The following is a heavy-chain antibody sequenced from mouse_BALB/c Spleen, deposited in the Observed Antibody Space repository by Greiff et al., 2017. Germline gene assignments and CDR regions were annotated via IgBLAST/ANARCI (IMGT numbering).Heavy chain of an antibody. V-gene: IGHV14-3*02. D-gene: IGHD1-1*01. CDR2: IDPANGNT. CDR1: GFNIKDTY. Sequence: EVKLMESGAELVKPGASVKLSCTASGFNIKDTYMHWVKQRPEQGLEWIGRIDPANGNTKYDPKFQGKATITADTSSNTAYLQLSSLTSEDTAVYYCAREGYGSSHWYFDVWGAGTTVTVSS. J-gene: IGHJ1*01. CDR3: AREGYGSSHWYFDV.